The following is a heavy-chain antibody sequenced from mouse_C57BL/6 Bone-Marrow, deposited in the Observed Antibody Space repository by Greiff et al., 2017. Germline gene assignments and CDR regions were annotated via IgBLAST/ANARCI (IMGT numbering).Heavy chain of an antibody. J-gene: IGHJ2*01. CDR2: IDPSDSYT. V-gene: IGHV1-59*01. CDR3: ARANYDYDLYYFDY. CDR1: GYTFTSYW. Sequence: QVQLQQPGAELVRPGTSVKLSCKASGYTFTSYWMHWVKQRPGQGLEWIGVIDPSDSYTNYNQKFKGTATLTVDTSSSTAYMQLSSLTSEDSAVYYCARANYDYDLYYFDYWGQGTTLTVSS. D-gene: IGHD2-4*01.